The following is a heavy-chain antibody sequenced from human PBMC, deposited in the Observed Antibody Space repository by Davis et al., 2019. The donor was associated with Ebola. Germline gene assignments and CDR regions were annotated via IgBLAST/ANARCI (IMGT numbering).Heavy chain of an antibody. V-gene: IGHV1-2*02. D-gene: IGHD3-22*01. CDR1: GYTFTGYY. Sequence: ASVKVSCKASGYTFTGYYMHWVRQAPGQGLEWMGWINPNSGGTNYAQKFQGRVTMTRDTSISTAYMELSRLRSDDTAVYYCARGGRKTYYYDSSGYGYWGQGTLVTVSS. CDR3: ARGGRKTYYYDSSGYGY. J-gene: IGHJ4*02. CDR2: INPNSGGT.